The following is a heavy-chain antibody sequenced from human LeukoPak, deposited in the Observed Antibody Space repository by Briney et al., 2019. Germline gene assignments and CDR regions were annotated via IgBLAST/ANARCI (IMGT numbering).Heavy chain of an antibody. D-gene: IGHD1-26*01. V-gene: IGHV4-59*01. Sequence: SQPLSLTCTVPGASIPSSYWTWIRQPPGKRLEYIAYIYYTGNTNYNPTLKRRVTISLDPSKNHMSLRLSSVTAAGTAVYYCARVKYVELRHIFDAFDIWGQGTMVTVSS. CDR1: GASIPSSY. CDR3: ARVKYVELRHIFDAFDI. J-gene: IGHJ3*02. CDR2: IYYTGNT.